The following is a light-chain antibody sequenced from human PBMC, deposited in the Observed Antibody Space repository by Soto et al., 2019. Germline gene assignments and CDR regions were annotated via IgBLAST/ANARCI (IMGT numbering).Light chain of an antibody. CDR2: ASF. CDR3: QQSYSTPYT. V-gene: IGKV1-39*01. J-gene: IGKJ2*01. Sequence: DIQMTQSPSSLSVSVGDRVTITCRASQSISNYFNWYQQTPGKAPKLLIYASFNLQSGVPSRFSGSGFGTDFTLSISSLEPEDFATYYCQQSYSTPYTFGQGTKLEIK. CDR1: QSISNY.